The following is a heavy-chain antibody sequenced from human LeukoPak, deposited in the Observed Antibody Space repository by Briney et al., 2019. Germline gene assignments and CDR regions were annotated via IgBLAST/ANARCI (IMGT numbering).Heavy chain of an antibody. CDR1: GFTFEDYG. CDR3: AELGITMIGGV. J-gene: IGHJ6*04. Sequence: GGSLRLSCASSGFTFEDYGMSWVRHAPGKGLEWVSAINGNGHYTAYADSVKGPLTISRDNAKNSLYLQMNRLRAEDTAVYYCAELGITMIGGVWGKGTTVTISS. CDR2: INGNGHYT. V-gene: IGHV3-20*04. D-gene: IGHD3-10*02.